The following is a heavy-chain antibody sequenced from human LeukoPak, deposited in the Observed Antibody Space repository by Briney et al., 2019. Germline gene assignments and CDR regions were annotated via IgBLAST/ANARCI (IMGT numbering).Heavy chain of an antibody. CDR2: IYPSGST. CDR1: GGSLSSYY. J-gene: IGHJ3*02. D-gene: IGHD3-22*01. Sequence: SETLSLTCTVSGGSLSSYYWSWIRQPAGKGLEWMGRIYPSGSTNYNHSLKSRVTMSVDTSKNQFSLKLSSVTAADTAVYYCARGYYDSSGYYRDAFDIWGQGTMVTVSS. V-gene: IGHV4-4*07. CDR3: ARGYYDSSGYYRDAFDI.